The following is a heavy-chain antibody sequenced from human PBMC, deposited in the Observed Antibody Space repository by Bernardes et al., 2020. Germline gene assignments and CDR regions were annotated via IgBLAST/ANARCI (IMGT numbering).Heavy chain of an antibody. V-gene: IGHV4-38-2*01. Sequence: SETLSLTCAVSGYSISNDFYWAWIRQPPGKGLEWIGTIHHSGRTYYSASLKSRVTISVDTSKNQFSLKLTSVTAADTAVYYCARPGYSYGYLASDYWGQGTLVTVSS. CDR1: GYSISNDFY. D-gene: IGHD5-18*01. CDR3: ARPGYSYGYLASDY. CDR2: IHHSGRT. J-gene: IGHJ4*02.